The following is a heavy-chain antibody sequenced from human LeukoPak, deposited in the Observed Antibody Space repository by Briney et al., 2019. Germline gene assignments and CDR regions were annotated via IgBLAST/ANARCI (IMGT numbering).Heavy chain of an antibody. Sequence: ASVKVSCKASGYTFTGYYMHWVRQAPGQGLEWMGWINPNSGGTNYSQKFQGRVTMTRDTSISTAYMDLSRLRSDDTAVYYCARSIQLWSYFDYWGQGTLITVSS. CDR2: INPNSGGT. V-gene: IGHV1-2*02. CDR3: ARSIQLWSYFDY. D-gene: IGHD5-18*01. CDR1: GYTFTGYY. J-gene: IGHJ4*02.